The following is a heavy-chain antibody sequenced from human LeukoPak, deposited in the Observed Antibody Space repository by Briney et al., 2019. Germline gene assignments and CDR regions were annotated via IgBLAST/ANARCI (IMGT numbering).Heavy chain of an antibody. D-gene: IGHD6-13*01. CDR1: GFTFNTYW. V-gene: IGHV3-7*01. J-gene: IGHJ4*02. CDR2: IKKDGSEK. CDR3: ARLGAGSSWSCDDY. Sequence: AGGSLRLSCAASGFTFNTYWMSWVRQAPGKGLEWVANIKKDGSEKYYADSVKGRFTISRDNAKSSLYLLLNSLRVEDTAVYYCARLGAGSSWSCDDYWGQGTLVTVSS.